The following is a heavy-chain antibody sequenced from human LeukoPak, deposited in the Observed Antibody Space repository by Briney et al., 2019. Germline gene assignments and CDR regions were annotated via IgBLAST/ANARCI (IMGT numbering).Heavy chain of an antibody. D-gene: IGHD2-21*02. Sequence: PGGSLRLSCAASGFTFSSYEMNWVRQAPGKGLEWVSYISSSGSTIYYADSVKGRFTISRDNAKNSLYLQMNSLRAEDTAVYYCARDLCGGDRSHPNAFDIWGQGTMVTVSS. V-gene: IGHV3-48*03. CDR3: ARDLCGGDRSHPNAFDI. CDR1: GFTFSSYE. CDR2: ISSSGSTI. J-gene: IGHJ3*02.